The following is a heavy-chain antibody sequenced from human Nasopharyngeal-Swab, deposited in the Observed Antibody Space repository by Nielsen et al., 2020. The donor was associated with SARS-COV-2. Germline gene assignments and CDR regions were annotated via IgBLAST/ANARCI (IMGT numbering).Heavy chain of an antibody. Sequence: ASVKVSCKASGLSFRTYGFSWVRQAPGQGLEWMGWISGYNGNTNYADNLQGRVTMTSDTSTGTVYMELSSLKSGDTAVYYCARWVEAATFFDTWGQGTMVTVSS. CDR3: ARWVEAATFFDT. V-gene: IGHV1-18*01. D-gene: IGHD6-13*01. CDR1: GLSFRTYG. J-gene: IGHJ3*02. CDR2: ISGYNGNT.